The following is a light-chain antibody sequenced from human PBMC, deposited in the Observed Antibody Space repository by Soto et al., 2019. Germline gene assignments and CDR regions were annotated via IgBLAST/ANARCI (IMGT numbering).Light chain of an antibody. J-gene: IGLJ3*02. CDR3: TSYTTGSPYLV. V-gene: IGLV2-14*03. CDR2: DVT. Sequence: QSALTQPASVSGSPGQSITISCTGTSSDVGGYNYVSWYQHHPGKAPKLMIYDVTNRPSGVSNRFSGSKSGNTASLTISGLHAEDEADSYCTSYTTGSPYLVFGGGTKLTVL. CDR1: SSDVGGYNY.